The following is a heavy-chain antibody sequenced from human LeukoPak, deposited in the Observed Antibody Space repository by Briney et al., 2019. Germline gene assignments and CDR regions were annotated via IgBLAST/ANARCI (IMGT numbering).Heavy chain of an antibody. Sequence: PGGSLRLSCVGSGVSFSPHWMIWVRQAPGKGLEWVAIINQDGTQKYYVDSVEGRFTISRDNARNSVYLQMTSLGAEDTAVYYCTTGEMDHWGQGTHVTVSS. CDR3: TTGEMDH. CDR1: GVSFSPHW. V-gene: IGHV3-7*01. J-gene: IGHJ4*02. CDR2: INQDGTQK. D-gene: IGHD7-27*01.